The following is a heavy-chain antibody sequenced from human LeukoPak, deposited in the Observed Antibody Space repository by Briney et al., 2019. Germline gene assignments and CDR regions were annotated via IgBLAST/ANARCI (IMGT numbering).Heavy chain of an antibody. V-gene: IGHV4-30-2*01. Sequence: SETLSLTCAVYGGSFSGYSWSWIRQPPGKGLEWIGYIYHSGSTYYNPSLKSRVTISVDRSKNQFSLNLSSVTAADTAVYYCAREGYCSGGSCDNWFDPWGQGTLVTVSS. J-gene: IGHJ5*02. CDR3: AREGYCSGGSCDNWFDP. D-gene: IGHD2-15*01. CDR1: GGSFSGYS. CDR2: IYHSGST.